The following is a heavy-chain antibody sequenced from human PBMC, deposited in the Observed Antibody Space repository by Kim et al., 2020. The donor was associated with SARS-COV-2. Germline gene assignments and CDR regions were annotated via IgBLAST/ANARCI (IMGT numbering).Heavy chain of an antibody. CDR3: GRLKWELLGSFDY. CDR1: GGSISSSNW. V-gene: IGHV4-4*02. Sequence: SETLSLTCAVSGGSISSSNWWSWVRQPPGKGLEWIGEIYHSGSTNYNPSLKSRVTISVDKSKNQFSLKLSSVTAADTAVYYCGRLKWELLGSFDYWGQGTLVTVSS. J-gene: IGHJ4*02. CDR2: IYHSGST. D-gene: IGHD1-26*01.